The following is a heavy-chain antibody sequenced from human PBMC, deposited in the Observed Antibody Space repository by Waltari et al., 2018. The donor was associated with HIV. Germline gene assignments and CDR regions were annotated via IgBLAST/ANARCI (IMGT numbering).Heavy chain of an antibody. D-gene: IGHD3-22*01. Sequence: EVQLVESGGGLVKPGGSLRLSCAASGFTFSNAWMSWVRQAPGKGLEWVGRIKSKTDGGTTDYAAPVKGRFTISRDDSKNTLYLQMNSLKTEDTAVYYCTTDLLRVPYYYDSSGKGDAFDIWGQGTMVTVSS. CDR2: IKSKTDGGTT. J-gene: IGHJ3*02. CDR1: GFTFSNAW. V-gene: IGHV3-15*01. CDR3: TTDLLRVPYYYDSSGKGDAFDI.